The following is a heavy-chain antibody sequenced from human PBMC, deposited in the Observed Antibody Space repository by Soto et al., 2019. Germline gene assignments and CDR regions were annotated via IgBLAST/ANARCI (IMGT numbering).Heavy chain of an antibody. D-gene: IGHD2-8*01. CDR3: TAAFLYNGRDN. Sequence: EVQLVESGGGLVTPGGSLRLSCAASGFTFSNAWMNWVRQAPGKGLEWVGRIKSKTDGGTTDYAAPVKGRFTISRDASKNTLYLQMNSLKTEDTAVYYCTAAFLYNGRDNWGQGTLLTVSS. J-gene: IGHJ4*02. CDR1: GFTFSNAW. V-gene: IGHV3-15*01. CDR2: IKSKTDGGTT.